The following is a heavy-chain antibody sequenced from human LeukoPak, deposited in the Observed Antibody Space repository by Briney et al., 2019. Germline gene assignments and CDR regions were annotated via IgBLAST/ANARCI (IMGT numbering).Heavy chain of an antibody. CDR3: ARLRYYDSSGYYYENYFDY. CDR2: IYPGDSDT. J-gene: IGHJ4*02. D-gene: IGHD3-22*01. CDR1: GYSFTSYW. V-gene: IGHV5-51*01. Sequence: GESLKISCKGSGYSFTSYWIGWVRPMPGKGLEWMGIIYPGDSDTRYSPSFQGQVTISADKSISTAYLQWSSLKASDTAVYYCARLRYYDSSGYYYENYFDYWGQGTLVTVSS.